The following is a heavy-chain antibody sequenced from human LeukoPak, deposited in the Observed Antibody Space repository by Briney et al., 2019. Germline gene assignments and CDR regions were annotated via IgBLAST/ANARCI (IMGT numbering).Heavy chain of an antibody. Sequence: GGSLRLSCEASGFTFSSYWMSWVRQAPGKGLEWVANIKQDGSEKYYVDSVKGRFTISRDNAKNSLYLQMNSLRAEDTAVYYCARSIDYFDYWGQGTLVTVSS. CDR3: ARSIDYFDY. D-gene: IGHD2-15*01. J-gene: IGHJ4*02. V-gene: IGHV3-7*01. CDR1: GFTFSSYW. CDR2: IKQDGSEK.